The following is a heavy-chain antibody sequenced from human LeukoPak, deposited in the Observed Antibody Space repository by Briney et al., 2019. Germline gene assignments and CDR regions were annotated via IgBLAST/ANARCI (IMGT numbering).Heavy chain of an antibody. D-gene: IGHD5-12*01. CDR1: GYTFTSYY. J-gene: IGHJ4*02. Sequence: ASVKVSCKASGYTFTSYYMHWVRQAPGQGLEWMGIINPSGGSTSYAQKFQGRVTMTRDTSTSTVYMELSSLRSEDTAVYYCARDTGAQGWLPPFDYWGQGTLVTVSS. V-gene: IGHV1-46*01. CDR3: ARDTGAQGWLPPFDY. CDR2: INPSGGST.